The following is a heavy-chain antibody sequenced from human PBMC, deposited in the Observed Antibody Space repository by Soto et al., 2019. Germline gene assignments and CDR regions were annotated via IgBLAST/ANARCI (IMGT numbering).Heavy chain of an antibody. V-gene: IGHV2-5*02. Sequence: SGPTLVNPTQTLTLTCTFSGFSLSTSEVGVGWIRQPPGKALELLGIIYWDDDKRYSPLLNKRLTITKDTSKNQVVLTMTNMDSVDTGTYYCARLTDLYIMFDVWGQGTTVTVSS. CDR2: IYWDDDK. CDR1: GFSLSTSEVG. J-gene: IGHJ6*02. D-gene: IGHD3-10*02. CDR3: ARLTDLYIMFDV.